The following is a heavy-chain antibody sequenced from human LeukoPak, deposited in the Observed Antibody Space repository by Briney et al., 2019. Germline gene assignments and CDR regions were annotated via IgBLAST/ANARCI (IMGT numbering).Heavy chain of an antibody. CDR1: GFTFSSYW. J-gene: IGHJ4*02. CDR3: ARDAYRDRYFDF. CDR2: IKQEGSEK. D-gene: IGHD4-11*01. Sequence: GGSLRLSCAASGFTFSSYWMSWVRQAPGKGLEWVANIKQEGSEKNYVDSVKGRFTISRDNAKNSLYLQMNSLRAEDTAVYYCARDAYRDRYFDFWGQGSLVTVSS. V-gene: IGHV3-7*01.